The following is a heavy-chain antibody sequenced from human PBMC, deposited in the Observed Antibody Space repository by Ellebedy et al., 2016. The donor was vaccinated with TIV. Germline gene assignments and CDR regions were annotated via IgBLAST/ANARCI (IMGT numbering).Heavy chain of an antibody. V-gene: IGHV3-30*18. CDR1: GFTFSSYG. CDR2: ISYDGSNK. D-gene: IGHD2-15*01. Sequence: GGSLRLSXAASGFTFSSYGMHWVRQAPGKGLEWVAVISYDGSNKYYADSVKGRFTISRDNSKNTLYLQMNSLRAEDTAVYYCAKDGYCSGGSCYYYYYGMDVWGQGTTVTVSS. J-gene: IGHJ6*02. CDR3: AKDGYCSGGSCYYYYYGMDV.